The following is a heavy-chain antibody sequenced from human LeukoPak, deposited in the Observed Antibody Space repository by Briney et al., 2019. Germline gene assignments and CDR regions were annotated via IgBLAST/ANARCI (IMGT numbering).Heavy chain of an antibody. V-gene: IGHV4-38-2*01. CDR2: IYHSGST. CDR1: GYSISSGYY. Sequence: SETLSLTCAVSGYSISSGYYWGWIRQPPGKGLEWIGSIYHSGSTYYNPSLKRRVTISVDTSKNQFSLKLSSVTAADTAVYYCARGTMGATHFDYWGQGTLVTVSS. CDR3: ARGTMGATHFDY. J-gene: IGHJ4*02. D-gene: IGHD1-26*01.